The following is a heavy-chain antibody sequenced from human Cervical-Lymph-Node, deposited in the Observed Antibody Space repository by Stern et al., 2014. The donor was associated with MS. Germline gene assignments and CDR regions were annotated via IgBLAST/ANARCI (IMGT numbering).Heavy chain of an antibody. CDR3: ARELEMDYGMDV. CDR1: GFTFSSYT. J-gene: IGHJ6*02. V-gene: IGHV3-21*01. Sequence: VQLVDSGGGLVKPGGSLRLSCAASGFTFSSYTMNWVRQAPGKGLEWVSSISSRSGYINYADSMKGRITVSRDNAKNSVYLQMNSPRAEDTAVYFCARELEMDYGMDVWGQGTTVTVSS. D-gene: IGHD5-24*01. CDR2: ISSRSGYI.